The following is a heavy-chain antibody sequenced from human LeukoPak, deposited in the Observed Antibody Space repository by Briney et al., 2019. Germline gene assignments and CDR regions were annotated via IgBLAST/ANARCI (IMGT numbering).Heavy chain of an antibody. CDR3: ASQYYGSEEPPFDY. CDR1: GGSNSSSSYY. Sequence: SETLSLTCTVSGGSNSSSSYYWGWIRQPPGKGLEWIGSIYYSGSTYYNPSLKSRVTISVDTSKNQFSLKLSSVTAADTAVYYCASQYYGSEEPPFDYWGQGTLVAVSS. V-gene: IGHV4-39*01. D-gene: IGHD3-10*01. J-gene: IGHJ4*02. CDR2: IYYSGST.